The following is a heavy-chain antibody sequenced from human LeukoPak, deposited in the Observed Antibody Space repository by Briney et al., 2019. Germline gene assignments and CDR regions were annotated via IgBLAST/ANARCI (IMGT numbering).Heavy chain of an antibody. CDR1: GGSFSGYY. V-gene: IGHV4-34*01. CDR3: ARSSGWYSHLFDY. J-gene: IGHJ4*02. D-gene: IGHD6-19*01. CDR2: INHSGST. Sequence: SETLSLTCAVYGGSFSGYYWSWIRQPPGKGLEWIGEINHSGSTNYNPSLKSRVTISVDTSKNQFSLKLSSVTAADTAVYYCARSSGWYSHLFDYWGQGTLVTVSS.